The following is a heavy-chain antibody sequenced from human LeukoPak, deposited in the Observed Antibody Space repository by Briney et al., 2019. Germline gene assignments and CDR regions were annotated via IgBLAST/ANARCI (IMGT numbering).Heavy chain of an antibody. Sequence: GGSLRLSCAASGFTFSIYSMNWVRQAPGKGLEWVSSISSSSSYIYYADSVKGRFTISRDNAKNSLYLQMNSLRAEDTAVYYCARDYSSSWYMDYWVQGTLVTVSS. CDR3: ARDYSSSWYMDY. V-gene: IGHV3-21*01. D-gene: IGHD6-13*01. CDR1: GFTFSIYS. CDR2: ISSSSSYI. J-gene: IGHJ4*02.